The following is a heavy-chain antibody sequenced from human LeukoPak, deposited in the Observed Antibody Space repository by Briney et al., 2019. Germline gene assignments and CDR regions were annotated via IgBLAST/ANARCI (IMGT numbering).Heavy chain of an antibody. CDR3: TKSQSYDSSGYLS. CDR1: GFTFDDYA. V-gene: IGHV3-9*03. J-gene: IGHJ5*02. CDR2: ISWNSGNI. Sequence: PGGSLRLSCAASGFTFDDYAMHWVRQAPGKGLEWVSSISWNSGNIGYADSVKGRFTISRDNAKNSLYLQMNSLRAEDMAFYYCTKSQSYDSSGYLSWGQGTLGTVSS. D-gene: IGHD3-22*01.